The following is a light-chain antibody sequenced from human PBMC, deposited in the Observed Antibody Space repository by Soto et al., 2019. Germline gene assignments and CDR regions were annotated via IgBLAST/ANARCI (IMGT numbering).Light chain of an antibody. CDR3: QQFHSFSRT. J-gene: IGKJ1*01. V-gene: IGKV1-5*01. Sequence: DIKMTQSPSTLSASVGDRVTITCRASQNINSWLAWYQQKPGKAPNLLIYDASTLESGVPSRFSGSGSGTEFTLTISSLQPEDFATYYCQQFHSFSRTFGQGTKVDIK. CDR2: DAS. CDR1: QNINSW.